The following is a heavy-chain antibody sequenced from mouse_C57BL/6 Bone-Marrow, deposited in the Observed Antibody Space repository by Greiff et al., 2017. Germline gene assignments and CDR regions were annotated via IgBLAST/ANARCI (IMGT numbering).Heavy chain of an antibody. Sequence: VQLQQPGAELVKPGASVKLSCKASGYTFTSYWMHWVKQRPGQGLEWIGMIHPNSGSTNYNEKFKSKATLTVDKSSSTAYMQLSSLTSEDSAVHYCAFITTVVATGYFDVWGTGTTVTVSS. D-gene: IGHD1-1*01. CDR1: GYTFTSYW. V-gene: IGHV1-64*01. J-gene: IGHJ1*03. CDR2: IHPNSGST. CDR3: AFITTVVATGYFDV.